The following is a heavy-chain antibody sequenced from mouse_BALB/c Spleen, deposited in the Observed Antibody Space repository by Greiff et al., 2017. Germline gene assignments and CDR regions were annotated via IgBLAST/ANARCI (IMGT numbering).Heavy chain of an antibody. CDR1: GYTFTSYV. J-gene: IGHJ1*01. CDR2: INPYNDGT. Sequence: VQLKESGPELVKPGASVKMSCKASGYTFTSYVMHWVKQKPGQGLEWIGYINPYNDGTKYNEKFKGKATLTSDKSSSTAYMELSSLTSEDSAVYYCARRMIRGLDWYFDVWGAGTTVTVSS. CDR3: ARRMIRGLDWYFDV. D-gene: IGHD2-4*01. V-gene: IGHV1-14*01.